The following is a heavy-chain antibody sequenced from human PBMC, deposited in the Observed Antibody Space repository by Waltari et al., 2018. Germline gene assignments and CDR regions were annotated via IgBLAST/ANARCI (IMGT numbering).Heavy chain of an antibody. CDR3: ARDLGAIAAAGGDD. D-gene: IGHD6-13*01. Sequence: QVQLVQSGAEVKKPGSSVKVSCKASGGTFSSYAISWVRQAPGQGLEWMGGIIPIFGTENCAQKFQGRVTITADESTGTAYMELSSLSSEDTAVDYCARDLGAIAAAGGDDWGQGTLVTVSS. V-gene: IGHV1-69*01. CDR2: IIPIFGTE. CDR1: GGTFSSYA. J-gene: IGHJ4*02.